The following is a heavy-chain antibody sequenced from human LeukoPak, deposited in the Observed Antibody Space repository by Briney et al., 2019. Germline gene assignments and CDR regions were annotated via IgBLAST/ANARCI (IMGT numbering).Heavy chain of an antibody. V-gene: IGHV3-23*01. CDR2: ISGSGYTT. D-gene: IGHD3-16*01. CDR1: GFTFSSYA. CDR3: AKDRDVWGSLLDY. J-gene: IGHJ4*02. Sequence: GGSLRLSCAASGFTFSSYAMNWVRQAPGKGLEWVSAISGSGYTTYYADSVKGRFTISRDNSKNTLYLQMHSLRAEDTAVYYCAKDRDVWGSLLDYWGQGTLVTVS.